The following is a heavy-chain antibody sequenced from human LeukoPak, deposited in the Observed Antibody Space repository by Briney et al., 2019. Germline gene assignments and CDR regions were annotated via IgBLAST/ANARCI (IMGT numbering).Heavy chain of an antibody. CDR3: ARKDSLWYFDL. CDR2: ISTSGRT. V-gene: IGHV4-4*07. Sequence: SETLSLTCTVSGGSFSDYYWSWVRQPAGKGLEWIGRISTSGRTNYNPALMSRLTMSLDTSKNQFSLKLRSVTAADTAVYYCARKDSLWYFDLWGRGTLVTVSS. CDR1: GGSFSDYY. J-gene: IGHJ2*01.